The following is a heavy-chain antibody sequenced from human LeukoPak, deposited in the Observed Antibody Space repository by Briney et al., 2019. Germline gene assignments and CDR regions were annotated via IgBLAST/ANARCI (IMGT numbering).Heavy chain of an antibody. V-gene: IGHV3-64D*06. D-gene: IGHD2-21*01. CDR2: ISSNGCTT. CDR3: PLPLQSLITLHYSSFAFDI. CDR1: GSTFSSYA. J-gene: IGHJ3*02. Sequence: GESLKISCSASGSTFSSYAMHCLRQPPGKRLEYVSAISSNGCTTYYADSVKGRFTISRDNSKNTLYLQMSSLRAEDTAVYYCPLPLQSLITLHYSSFAFDIWGQGTMVTVSS.